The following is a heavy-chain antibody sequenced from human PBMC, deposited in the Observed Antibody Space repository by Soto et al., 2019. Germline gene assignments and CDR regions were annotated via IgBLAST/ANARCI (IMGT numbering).Heavy chain of an antibody. CDR3: ARSQDSSGYWNSCFDP. J-gene: IGHJ5*02. D-gene: IGHD3-22*01. CDR1: GFSFHSHA. CDR2: TSASGAVT. Sequence: EVQLLESGGDLVQPGGSLRLSCAASGFSFHSHAMSWVRQAPGKGLEWVSGTSASGAVTYYADSVKGRFTMSRDNAKNTLWLQMNSLRVDDTAVYYCARSQDSSGYWNSCFDPWGQGTLVTVSS. V-gene: IGHV3-23*01.